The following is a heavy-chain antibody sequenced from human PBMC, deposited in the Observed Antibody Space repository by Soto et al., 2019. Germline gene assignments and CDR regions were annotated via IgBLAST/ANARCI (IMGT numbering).Heavy chain of an antibody. D-gene: IGHD2-21*01. CDR1: GFTFSSHA. CDR2: ISGSGFST. V-gene: IGHV3-23*01. Sequence: GGSLRLSCAASGFTFSSHAMTWVRQAPGKGLEWVATISGSGFSTNYADSVKGRFTISRDNSKNTLFLQMNSLRVNDSAVFSCAQDLARWALHTVVYCRKGSLLRVSS. CDR3: AQDLARWALHTVVY. J-gene: IGHJ4*02.